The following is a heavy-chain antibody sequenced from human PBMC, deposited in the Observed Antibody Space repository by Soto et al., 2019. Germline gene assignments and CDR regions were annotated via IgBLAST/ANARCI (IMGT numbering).Heavy chain of an antibody. CDR2: IGDSGAST. J-gene: IGHJ6*04. Sequence: EVLLLESGGGLVQPGGSLRLSCDASGFSFSSFAMNWVRQAPGKGLEWVSAIGDSGASTYYADSVKGRFTISRDTSRNTLYLQLNSLRAEDTAVYYCAKGVELDVWGNGTTVTVSS. D-gene: IGHD1-26*01. CDR1: GFSFSSFA. CDR3: AKGVELDV. V-gene: IGHV3-23*01.